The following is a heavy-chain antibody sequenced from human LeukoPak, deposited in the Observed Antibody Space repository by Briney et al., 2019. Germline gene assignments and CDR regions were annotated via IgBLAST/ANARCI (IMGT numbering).Heavy chain of an antibody. CDR2: ISTSSSYI. J-gene: IGHJ4*02. Sequence: GGSLRLSCAASGFTFSGSTMNWVRQAPGKGLEWVSFISTSSSYIYYADSVRGRFTISRDNAKNTVYLQMNSLRAEDTAVYYCATFGFNWNLGYWGQGTLVTVSS. V-gene: IGHV3-21*01. CDR3: ATFGFNWNLGY. CDR1: GFTFSGST. D-gene: IGHD1-20*01.